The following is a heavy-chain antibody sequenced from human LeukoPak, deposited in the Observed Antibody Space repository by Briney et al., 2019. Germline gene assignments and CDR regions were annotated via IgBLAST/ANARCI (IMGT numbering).Heavy chain of an antibody. J-gene: IGHJ4*02. Sequence: SETLSLTCTVSGASIGSYYWSWMRQLAGNGLEWIGRIYNSGPTPNNPSLKSRVTISVDTSKNQISLKLTSVTAADTAVYYCASDGGRSNLAVLWGQGTLVTVSS. V-gene: IGHV4-4*07. D-gene: IGHD6-19*01. CDR3: ASDGGRSNLAVL. CDR1: GASIGSYY. CDR2: IYNSGPT.